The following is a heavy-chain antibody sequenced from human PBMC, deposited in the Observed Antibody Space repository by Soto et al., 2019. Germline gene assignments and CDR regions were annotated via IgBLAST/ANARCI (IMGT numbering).Heavy chain of an antibody. CDR2: IYYSGST. CDR1: GGSISSGDYY. D-gene: IGHD3-3*01. V-gene: IGHV4-30-4*01. Sequence: SETLSLTCTVSGGSISSGDYYWSWIRQPPGKGLEWIGYIYYSGSTYYNPSLKSRFTMSVDTSKNQFSRKLSSVTAADTAVYYRARASAITIFGVALASYGMDFWGQGPTVTFSS. J-gene: IGHJ6*02. CDR3: ARASAITIFGVALASYGMDF.